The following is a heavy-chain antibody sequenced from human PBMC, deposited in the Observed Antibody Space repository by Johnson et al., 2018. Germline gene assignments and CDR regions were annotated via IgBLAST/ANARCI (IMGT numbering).Heavy chain of an antibody. V-gene: IGHV3-73*01. J-gene: IGHJ6*03. Sequence: VQLVQSGGGVVQPGGSLKLSCAASGFTFSGSAMHWVRQASGKGLEWVGRIRSKANSYATAYAASVKGRFTISRDDSKNTAYLQMNSLKTEDTAVYYCTRPTTRVRGVIVSMDVWGKGTTVTVSS. D-gene: IGHD3-10*01. CDR1: GFTFSGSA. CDR2: IRSKANSYAT. CDR3: TRPTTRVRGVIVSMDV.